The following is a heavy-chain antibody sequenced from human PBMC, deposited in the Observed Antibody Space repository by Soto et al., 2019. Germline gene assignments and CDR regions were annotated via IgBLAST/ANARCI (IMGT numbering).Heavy chain of an antibody. Sequence: PGESLKISCAAFSDYEMSWVRQAPGKGLEWISYISTSGGSTYYADSVKGRFTISRDNTKNSLYLQMNSLRAEDTALYFCAREALTGDFFDFWGPGTLVTVSS. J-gene: IGHJ4*02. CDR2: ISTSGGST. V-gene: IGHV3-48*03. D-gene: IGHD3-9*01. CDR1: SDYE. CDR3: AREALTGDFFDF.